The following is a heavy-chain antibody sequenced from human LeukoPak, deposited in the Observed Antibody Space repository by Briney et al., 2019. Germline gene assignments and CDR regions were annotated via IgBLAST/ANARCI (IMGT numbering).Heavy chain of an antibody. Sequence: GGSLRLSCAASGFIFSNYAVRWVRQAPAKGLAGVAVISYDGNNKHYADSVKGRFTISRDNSKNTLYLQMNSLRGEDTAVYYCARDPRFPNTGLSAFDIWGQGTLVTVSS. J-gene: IGHJ3*02. CDR3: ARDPRFPNTGLSAFDI. D-gene: IGHD1-14*01. CDR2: ISYDGNNK. CDR1: GFIFSNYA. V-gene: IGHV3-30-3*01.